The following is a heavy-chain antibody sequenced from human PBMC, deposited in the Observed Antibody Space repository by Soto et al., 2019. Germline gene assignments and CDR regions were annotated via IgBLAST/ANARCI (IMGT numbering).Heavy chain of an antibody. CDR3: ARRSSGRLTTAWAPLDW. CDR1: GFTFTTYW. Sequence: GGSLRLSCAVSGFTFTTYWMTWVRQAPGKGLEWVANIKQDGSEKFYVGSVRGRFTISRDNAKNSMYLQMNSLRAEDTAVYYCARRSSGRLTTAWAPLDWWGQGTLVTVSS. CDR2: IKQDGSEK. J-gene: IGHJ4*02. D-gene: IGHD2-15*01. V-gene: IGHV3-7*03.